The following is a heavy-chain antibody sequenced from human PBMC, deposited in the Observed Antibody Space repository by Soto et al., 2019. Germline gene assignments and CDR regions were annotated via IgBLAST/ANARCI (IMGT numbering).Heavy chain of an antibody. Sequence: QLQLQESGPGLVKPSETLSLTCTVSGGSISSSSYYWGWIRQPPGKGLEWIGSIYYSGNTYYNPSLKRRVTISVDTSKNQFSLKLSSVTAADTAVYYCARAGDFWSAYYPGKFDYWGQGTLVTVSS. V-gene: IGHV4-39*01. D-gene: IGHD3-3*01. CDR2: IYYSGNT. J-gene: IGHJ4*02. CDR1: GGSISSSSYY. CDR3: ARAGDFWSAYYPGKFDY.